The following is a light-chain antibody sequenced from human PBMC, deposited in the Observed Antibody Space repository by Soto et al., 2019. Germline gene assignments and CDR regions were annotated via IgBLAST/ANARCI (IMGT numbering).Light chain of an antibody. CDR3: GSITRSSTSV. CDR2: DVT. CDR1: SSEVGGFEY. Sequence: QSALSQPASVSGSPGQSITSSCTGTSSEVGGFEYVSWYQNQPGKAPKLIIYDVTKRPSGVSNRFSGSKSGNTASLTISGIQAEDEGDYYCGSITRSSTSVFGPGTKVTVL. V-gene: IGLV2-14*01. J-gene: IGLJ1*01.